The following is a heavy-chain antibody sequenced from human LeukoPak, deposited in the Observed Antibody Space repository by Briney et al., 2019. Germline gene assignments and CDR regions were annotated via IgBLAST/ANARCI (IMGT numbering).Heavy chain of an antibody. CDR2: IYHSGST. CDR1: GGSISSGGYY. Sequence: PSQTLSLTCTVSGGSISSGGYYWSWIRQPPGKGLEWIGYIYHSGSTYYNPSLKSRVTISVDRSKNQFSLKLSSVTAADTAVYYCAREDVEGIQLAWGQGTLVTVSS. D-gene: IGHD5-18*01. V-gene: IGHV4-30-2*01. J-gene: IGHJ5*02. CDR3: AREDVEGIQLA.